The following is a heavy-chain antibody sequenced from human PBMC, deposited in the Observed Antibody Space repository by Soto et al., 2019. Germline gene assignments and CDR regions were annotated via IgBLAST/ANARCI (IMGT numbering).Heavy chain of an antibody. V-gene: IGHV4-59*01. D-gene: IGHD2-2*01. Sequence: SETLSLTCTVSGGSISSYYWSWIRQPPGKGLEWIGYIYYSGSTNYNPSLKSRVTTSVDTSKNQFSLKLSSVTAADTAVYYCARELSYCSSTSCYTWFDPWGQGTLVTVSS. CDR3: ARELSYCSSTSCYTWFDP. CDR1: GGSISSYY. CDR2: IYYSGST. J-gene: IGHJ5*02.